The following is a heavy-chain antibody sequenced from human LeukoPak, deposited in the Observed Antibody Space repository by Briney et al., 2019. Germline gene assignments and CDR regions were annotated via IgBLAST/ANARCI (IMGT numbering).Heavy chain of an antibody. CDR3: ANSGNDYGDYSIDY. V-gene: IGHV3-30*02. J-gene: IGHJ4*02. Sequence: GGSLRLSCAASGFTFNNYGMHWVRQAPDKGLEWVAFIRYNGNNQYYADSVKGRFTISRDNSKNTLYLQMNSLRAEDTAVYYCANSGNDYGDYSIDYWGQGTLVTVSS. CDR2: IRYNGNNQ. CDR1: GFTFNNYG. D-gene: IGHD4-17*01.